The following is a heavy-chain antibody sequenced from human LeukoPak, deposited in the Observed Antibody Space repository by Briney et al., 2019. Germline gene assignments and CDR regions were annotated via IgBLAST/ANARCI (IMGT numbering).Heavy chain of an antibody. CDR3: ARDKGSNWNDVQAFDY. V-gene: IGHV1-18*04. D-gene: IGHD1-1*01. CDR1: GYTFTSYG. CDR2: ISAYNGNT. J-gene: IGHJ4*02. Sequence: ASVKVSCKASGYTFTSYGISWVRQAPGQGLEWMEWISAYNGNTNYAQKLQGRVTMTTDTSTSTAYMELRSLRSDDTAVYYCARDKGSNWNDVQAFDYWGQGTLVTVSS.